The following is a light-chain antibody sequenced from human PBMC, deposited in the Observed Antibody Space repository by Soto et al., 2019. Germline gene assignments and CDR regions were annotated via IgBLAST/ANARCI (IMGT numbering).Light chain of an antibody. CDR1: NSNIGSND. V-gene: IGLV1-47*01. CDR3: ATWDDSLSDYV. CDR2: RNN. J-gene: IGLJ1*01. Sequence: QPVLTQPPSASGTPGQRVTISCSGSNSNIGSNDVDWYQHLPGTAPKLLIYRNNQRPSGVPDRFSGSKSGTSASLAITGLRSDAEADYYCATWDDSLSDYVFGTGTKLTVL.